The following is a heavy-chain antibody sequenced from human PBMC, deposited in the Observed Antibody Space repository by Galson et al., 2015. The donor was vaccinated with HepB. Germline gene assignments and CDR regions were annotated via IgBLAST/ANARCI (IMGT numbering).Heavy chain of an antibody. CDR3: AKEGGFSYDERSNYYYDIDV. V-gene: IGHV3-11*01. CDR1: GFIFSNYY. CDR2: ISSSGRMK. Sequence: SLRLSCAASGFIFSNYYMSWIRQAPGKGLEWISYISSSGRMKYYADSVKGRFTISRDNAKNSLYLQIDTLRAEDTAVYYCAKEGGFSYDERSNYYYDIDVWGQGTTVTVSS. J-gene: IGHJ6*02. D-gene: IGHD5-18*01.